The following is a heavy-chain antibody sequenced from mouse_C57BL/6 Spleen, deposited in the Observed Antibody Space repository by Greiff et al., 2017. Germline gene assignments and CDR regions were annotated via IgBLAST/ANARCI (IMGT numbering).Heavy chain of an antibody. J-gene: IGHJ3*01. CDR2: IHPNSGST. Sequence: VQLQQPGAELVKPGASVKLSCKASGYTFTSYWMHWVQQRPGQGLEWIGMIHPNSGSTNYNEKFKSKATLTVDNSSSTAYMQLRSLTSEDSAVYYCATPSDGYSAWFAYWGQGTLVTVSA. V-gene: IGHV1-64*01. CDR1: GYTFTSYW. CDR3: ATPSDGYSAWFAY. D-gene: IGHD2-3*01.